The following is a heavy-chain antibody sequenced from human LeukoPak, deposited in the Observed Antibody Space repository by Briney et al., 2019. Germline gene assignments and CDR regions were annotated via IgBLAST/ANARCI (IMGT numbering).Heavy chain of an antibody. V-gene: IGHV3-23*01. CDR3: AKVKWPHFDY. CDR2: ISGSGGST. J-gene: IGHJ4*02. D-gene: IGHD5-12*01. Sequence: GGSLRLSCAASGFTFSSYAMSWVRHAPGRGLEWVSAISGSGGSTYYADSVKGRFTISRDNSKNTLYLEMNSLRAEDTAVYYCAKVKWPHFDYWGQGTLVTVSS. CDR1: GFTFSSYA.